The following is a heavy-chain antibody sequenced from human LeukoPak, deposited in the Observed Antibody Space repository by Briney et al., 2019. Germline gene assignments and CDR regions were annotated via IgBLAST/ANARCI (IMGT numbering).Heavy chain of an antibody. J-gene: IGHJ4*01. Sequence: PGGSLRLSCAAFGFRFRDYWMDWLRQAPGMGLEWVASIKPDGSQRDYVDSVKGRFTISRDNAQNSLYLQMNSLRVEDTAVYYCARDDASSSFTYWGQEPWSPSPQ. V-gene: IGHV3-7*01. CDR1: GFRFRDYW. D-gene: IGHD3-16*01. CDR3: ARDDASSSFTY. CDR2: IKPDGSQR.